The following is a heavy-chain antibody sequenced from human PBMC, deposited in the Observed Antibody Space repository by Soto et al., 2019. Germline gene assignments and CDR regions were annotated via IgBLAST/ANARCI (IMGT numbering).Heavy chain of an antibody. V-gene: IGHV3-7*01. CDR1: GFTFGSYW. D-gene: IGHD5-18*01. CDR3: ARGDTPMITGMDSFDI. J-gene: IGHJ3*02. Sequence: GGSLRLSCAASGFTFGSYWMNWVRQAPGKGLEWVANIKQDGTEKNYVDSVKGRFTISRDNARKSLYLQMDSLRAEDTAVYFCARGDTPMITGMDSFDIWGQGTMVTVSS. CDR2: IKQDGTEK.